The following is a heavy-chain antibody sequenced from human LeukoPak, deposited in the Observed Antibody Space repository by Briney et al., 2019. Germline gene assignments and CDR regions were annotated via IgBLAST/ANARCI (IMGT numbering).Heavy chain of an antibody. J-gene: IGHJ4*02. CDR1: GGSFSGYY. V-gene: IGHV4-34*01. Sequence: SETLSLTCAVYGGSFSGYYWSWIRQPPGKGLEWIGEINHSGSTNYNPSRKSRVTISVDTSKNQFSLKLSSVTAADTAVYYCATNDYGVLGYFDYWGQGTLVTVSS. CDR3: ATNDYGVLGYFDY. D-gene: IGHD4-17*01. CDR2: INHSGST.